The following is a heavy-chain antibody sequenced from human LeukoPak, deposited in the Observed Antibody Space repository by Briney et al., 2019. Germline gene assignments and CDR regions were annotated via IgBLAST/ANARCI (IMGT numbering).Heavy chain of an antibody. CDR1: GFTFSSYG. CDR2: ISYDGSNK. J-gene: IGHJ6*02. CDR3: ARDFEPPITMVRGDQNYYYYGMDV. D-gene: IGHD3-10*01. Sequence: GGSLRLSCAASGFTFSSYGMHWVRQAPGKGLEWVAIISYDGSNKYYADSVKGRFTISRDNSKNTLYLQMNSLRAEDTAVYYCARDFEPPITMVRGDQNYYYYGMDVWGQGTTVTVSS. V-gene: IGHV3-30*03.